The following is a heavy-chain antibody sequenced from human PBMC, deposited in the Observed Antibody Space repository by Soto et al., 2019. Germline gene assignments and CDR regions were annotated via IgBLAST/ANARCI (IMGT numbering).Heavy chain of an antibody. D-gene: IGHD2-2*01. V-gene: IGHV1-69*12. CDR2: IIPIFDTA. CDR3: ARHDCISSSCYYYYYYSMDV. J-gene: IGHJ6*02. Sequence: QVQLVQSGAEVKKPGSSVKVSCKTSGGTFSSYAISWVRQAPGQGLEWMGGIIPIFDTANYAQKFQGRVTITADESTSTAYMELSRLRSEDTAVYYCARHDCISSSCYYYYYYSMDVRGQGTTVTVSS. CDR1: GGTFSSYA.